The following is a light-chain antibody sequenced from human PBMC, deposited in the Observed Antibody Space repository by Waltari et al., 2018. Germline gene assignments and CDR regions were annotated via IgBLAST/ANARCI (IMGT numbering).Light chain of an antibody. J-gene: IGKJ4*01. Sequence: DIVLPQSPGTLSLSPRERAPLSCRPRQTVWTTYLAWYQQKPGQGPTLVLHGASSRSTGIPDRFSGSGSGTDFSLTISSLEPEDFAVYDGQQYVIAPLTFGGGTKVEIK. CDR2: GAS. V-gene: IGKV3-20*01. CDR3: QQYVIAPLT. CDR1: QTVWTTY.